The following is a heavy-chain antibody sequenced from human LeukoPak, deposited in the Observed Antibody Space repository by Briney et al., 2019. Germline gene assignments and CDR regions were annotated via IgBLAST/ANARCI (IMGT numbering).Heavy chain of an antibody. CDR2: IRSKAYGGAT. CDR3: TRDYGDYKADY. V-gene: IGHV3-49*04. CDR1: GFTFGDYA. Sequence: QPGRSLRLSCAASGFTFGDYAVIWVRQAPGKGLEWVGFIRSKAYGGATEYAASVKGRFTISREDTKSSAYLQMNSLKTEDTAVYYCTRDYGDYKADYWGQGTLVTVSS. D-gene: IGHD4-17*01. J-gene: IGHJ4*02.